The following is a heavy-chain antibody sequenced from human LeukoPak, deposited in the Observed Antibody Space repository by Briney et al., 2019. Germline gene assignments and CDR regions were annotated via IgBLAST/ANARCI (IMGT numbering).Heavy chain of an antibody. CDR3: ARPRQLRSVLFFDY. D-gene: IGHD5-12*01. CDR1: GGSFSGYY. CDR2: VNHSGST. J-gene: IGHJ4*02. Sequence: SETLSLTCAVYGGSFSGYYWSWIRQPPGKGLEWIGEVNHSGSTNYNPSLKSRVTISVDTSKNQFSLKLSSVTAADTAVYYCARPRQLRSVLFFDYWGQGTLVTVSS. V-gene: IGHV4-34*01.